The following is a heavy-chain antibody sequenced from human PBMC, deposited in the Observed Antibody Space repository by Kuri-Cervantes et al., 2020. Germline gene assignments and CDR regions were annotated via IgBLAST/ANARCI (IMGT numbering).Heavy chain of an antibody. CDR1: GGSFSDYY. J-gene: IGHJ4*02. D-gene: IGHD6-6*01. CDR2: VNHSGLT. Sequence: SETLSLTCAVYGGSFSDYYWNWIRQSPGKGLERIGEVNHSGLTNYNPSLKSRVTISVDTSKNQFSLKLSSVTAADTAVYFCARGETAARRYFDYWGQGILVTVSS. CDR3: ARGETAARRYFDY. V-gene: IGHV4-34*01.